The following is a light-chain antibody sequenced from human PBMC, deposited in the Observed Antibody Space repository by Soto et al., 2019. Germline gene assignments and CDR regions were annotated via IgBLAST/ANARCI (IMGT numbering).Light chain of an antibody. Sequence: ASQSVSSYLAWYQQKPGQAPRLLIYDAPNRATGIPARFSGSGSGTDFTLTISSLEPEDFAVYYCQQRSNWPRTFGQGTKV. V-gene: IGKV3-11*01. CDR1: QSVSSY. CDR3: QQRSNWPRT. J-gene: IGKJ1*01. CDR2: DAP.